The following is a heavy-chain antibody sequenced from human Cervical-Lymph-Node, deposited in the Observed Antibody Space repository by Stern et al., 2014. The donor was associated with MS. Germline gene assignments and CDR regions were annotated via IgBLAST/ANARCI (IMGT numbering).Heavy chain of an antibody. J-gene: IGHJ5*02. D-gene: IGHD1-26*01. CDR3: ARDLGVGATVS. Sequence: QVQLVESGAEVKKPGSSVKVSCKASGGTFSTSGISWVRQAPGQGLEWMGGIIPMLGTTNYARKFQGRLTITADKSTSTAYMALSSLRSDDTAVYCARDLGVGATVSWGQGTVVTVSS. CDR1: GGTFSTSG. CDR2: IIPMLGTT. V-gene: IGHV1-69*06.